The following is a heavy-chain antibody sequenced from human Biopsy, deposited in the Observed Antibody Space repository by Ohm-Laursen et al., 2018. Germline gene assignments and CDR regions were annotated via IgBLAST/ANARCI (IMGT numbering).Heavy chain of an antibody. V-gene: IGHV4-34*01. D-gene: IGHD2-15*01. J-gene: IGHJ4*02. CDR2: INQSGRT. Sequence: SDTLSLTWAVYGESFNGYYWSWIRQPPGKGLEWIGQINQSGRTNYNPPLKSRVNISADKSNNQFSLKLTSVTSADMAVYFCGNEVHGRDYWGLGALVTVSS. CDR1: GESFNGYY. CDR3: GNEVHGRDY.